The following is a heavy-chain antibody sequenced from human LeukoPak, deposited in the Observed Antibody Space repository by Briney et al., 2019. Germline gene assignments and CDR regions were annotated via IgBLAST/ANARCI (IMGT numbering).Heavy chain of an antibody. Sequence: GGSLRLSCAASGFTVSSNYMSWVRQAAGKGLEWVSVIYSGGSTYYADSVKGRFTISRDNSKNTLYLQMNSLRAEDTAVYYCTRDLMDYDVSTGLHHYMDVWGQGTTVTVSS. J-gene: IGHJ6*02. V-gene: IGHV3-53*01. CDR2: IYSGGST. CDR3: TRDLMDYDVSTGLHHYMDV. D-gene: IGHD3-9*01. CDR1: GFTVSSNY.